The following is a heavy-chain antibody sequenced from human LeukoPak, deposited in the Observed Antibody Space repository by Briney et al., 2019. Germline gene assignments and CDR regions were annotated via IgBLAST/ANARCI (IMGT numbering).Heavy chain of an antibody. CDR3: ARAIGSSWGKVDY. CDR1: GFTFSTNG. V-gene: IGHV3-74*01. D-gene: IGHD6-13*01. J-gene: IGHJ4*02. CDR2: IKTDGSRT. Sequence: GGSLRLSCAASGFTFSTNGMSWVRQAPGKGLVWVSRIKTDGSRTNYADSVKGRFTISRDNAKNTVYLEMNSLRSEDTAVYYCARAIGSSWGKVDYWGQGTLVTVSS.